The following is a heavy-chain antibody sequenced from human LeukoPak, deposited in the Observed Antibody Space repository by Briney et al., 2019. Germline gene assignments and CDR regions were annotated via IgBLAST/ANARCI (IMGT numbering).Heavy chain of an antibody. CDR2: FDPEDGET. CDR1: GGTFSSYA. J-gene: IGHJ4*02. V-gene: IGHV1-24*01. Sequence: ASVKVSCKASGGTFSSYAISWVRQAPGKGLEWMGGFDPEDGETIYAQKFQGRVTMTEDTSTDTAYMELSSLRSEDTAVYYCATDRMGATGFDYWGQGTLVTVSS. CDR3: ATDRMGATGFDY. D-gene: IGHD1-26*01.